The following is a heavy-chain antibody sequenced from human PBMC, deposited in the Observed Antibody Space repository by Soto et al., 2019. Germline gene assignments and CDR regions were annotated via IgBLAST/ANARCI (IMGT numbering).Heavy chain of an antibody. D-gene: IGHD2-21*02. CDR2: INPNGGTT. V-gene: IGHV1-2*02. Sequence: QVQLVQSGAEVKKPGASVKVSCKTSGYTFTGYYLHWVRQAPGQGLEWLGWINPNGGTTNSAQRFQDRVTMTTDTSISTAYMELSRLNSDDTAVYYCARAEVTTLPNFAYWGQGTLVTVSS. CDR1: GYTFTGYY. J-gene: IGHJ4*02. CDR3: ARAEVTTLPNFAY.